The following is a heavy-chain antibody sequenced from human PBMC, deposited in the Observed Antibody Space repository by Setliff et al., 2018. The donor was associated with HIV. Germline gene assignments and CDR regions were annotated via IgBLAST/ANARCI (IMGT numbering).Heavy chain of an antibody. D-gene: IGHD1-26*01. CDR2: ISAHNGKT. CDR1: GYTFTSYG. CDR3: ARDRYSGSSTDY. V-gene: IGHV1-18*01. J-gene: IGHJ4*02. Sequence: ASVKVSCKASGYTFTSYGISWVRQAPGQGLEWMGWISAHNGKTNNAQKLQGRVTMTTDTSTSTAYMELRSLRAEDTAVYYCARDRYSGSSTDYWGQGTLVTVSS.